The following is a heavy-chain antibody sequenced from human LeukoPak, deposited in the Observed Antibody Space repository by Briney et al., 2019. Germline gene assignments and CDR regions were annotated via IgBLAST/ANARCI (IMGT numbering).Heavy chain of an antibody. CDR1: GYTFTDYY. CDR2: INPNSGNT. V-gene: IGHV1-2*02. CDR3: AKVSKSGCGSGSCSSAFDS. J-gene: IGHJ4*02. Sequence: GASVKVSCKAPGYTFTDYYIHWVRQAPGQGLEWMGWINPNSGNTYYTENFQGRVTVTRDSSISTTFMELSGLRSDDTAMYYCAKVSKSGCGSGSCSSAFDSWGQGTLVTVSS. D-gene: IGHD2-15*01.